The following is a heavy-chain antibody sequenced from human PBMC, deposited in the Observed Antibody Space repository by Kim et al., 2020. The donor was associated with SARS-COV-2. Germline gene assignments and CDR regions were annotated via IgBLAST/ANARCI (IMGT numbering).Heavy chain of an antibody. J-gene: IGHJ5*02. D-gene: IGHD1-26*01. CDR1: GGSISSYY. Sequence: SETLSLTCTVSGGSISSYYWSWIRQPPGKGLEWIGYIYYSGSTNYNPSLKSRVTISVDTSKNQFSLKLSSVTAADTAVYYCARGGGSYYLGWFDPWGQGT. CDR2: IYYSGST. CDR3: ARGGGSYYLGWFDP. V-gene: IGHV4-59*01.